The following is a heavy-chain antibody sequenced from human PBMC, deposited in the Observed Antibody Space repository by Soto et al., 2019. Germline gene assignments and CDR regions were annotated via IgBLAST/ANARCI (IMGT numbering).Heavy chain of an antibody. J-gene: IGHJ6*01. CDR3: ARARHSGAAGQHYYYCGIDF. Sequence: SPTLPLTCAISGDNVSSNSAAWNWIRQSPSRGLEWLGRTYYRSKWYNDYAVSVKSRITINPDTSKNQFSLQLNSVTPEDTAVYYCARARHSGAAGQHYYYCGIDFWGQGILVTGSS. D-gene: IGHD2-15*01. CDR2: TYYRSKWYN. CDR1: GDNVSSNSAA. V-gene: IGHV6-1*01.